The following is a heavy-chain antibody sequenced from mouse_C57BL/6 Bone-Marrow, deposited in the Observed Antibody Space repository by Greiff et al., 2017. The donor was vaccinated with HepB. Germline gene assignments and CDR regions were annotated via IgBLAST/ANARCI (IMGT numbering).Heavy chain of an antibody. D-gene: IGHD1-1*01. CDR3: ARHDPHNYGSSYYFDY. J-gene: IGHJ2*01. CDR2: FYPGSGSI. V-gene: IGHV1-62-2*01. Sequence: QVQLQQSGAELVKPGASVKLSCKASGYTFTEYTIHWVKQRSGQGLEWIGWFYPGSGSIKYNEKFKDKATLTADKSSSTVYMELSRLTSDDSAVYGCARHDPHNYGSSYYFDYWGQGTTLTVSS. CDR1: GYTFTEYT.